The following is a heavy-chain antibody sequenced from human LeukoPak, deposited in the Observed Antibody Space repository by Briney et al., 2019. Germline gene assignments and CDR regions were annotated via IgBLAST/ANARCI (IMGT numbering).Heavy chain of an antibody. Sequence: SETLSLTCAVYGGSFSGYYWSWIRQPPGKGLEWIGEINHSGSTNYNPSLKSRVTISVDTSKNQFSLKLSSVTAADTAVYYCARAPQNGMDVWGQGTTVTASS. CDR2: INHSGST. CDR1: GGSFSGYY. J-gene: IGHJ6*02. CDR3: ARAPQNGMDV. V-gene: IGHV4-34*01.